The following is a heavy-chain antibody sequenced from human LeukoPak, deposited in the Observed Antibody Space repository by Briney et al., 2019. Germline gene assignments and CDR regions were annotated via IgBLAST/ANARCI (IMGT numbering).Heavy chain of an antibody. V-gene: IGHV4-34*01. CDR3: ARGRKVVCSSASCPGWFDP. J-gene: IGHJ5*02. Sequence: SETLSLTCGVSGGSFSDYYWTWIRQSPGKGLEWIGEINHTGYTNYKPSLKRRVTMSVDTSKNQVTLKLTSVTAADTAVYLCARGRKVVCSSASCPGWFDPWAQGTLVTVSS. CDR2: INHTGYT. D-gene: IGHD6-13*01. CDR1: GGSFSDYY.